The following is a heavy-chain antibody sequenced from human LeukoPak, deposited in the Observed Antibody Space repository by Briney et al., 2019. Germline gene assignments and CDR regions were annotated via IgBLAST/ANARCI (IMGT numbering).Heavy chain of an antibody. CDR1: GFTFDDYG. Sequence: GGSLRLSCAASGFTFDDYGMSWVRQAPGKGLEWVSSINWNGGSTGYADSVKGRFTISRDNAKNSLYLQMNSLRAEDAALYYCARVEYSSSWYNAFDIWGQGTMVTVSS. CDR2: INWNGGST. CDR3: ARVEYSSSWYNAFDI. V-gene: IGHV3-20*04. D-gene: IGHD6-13*01. J-gene: IGHJ3*02.